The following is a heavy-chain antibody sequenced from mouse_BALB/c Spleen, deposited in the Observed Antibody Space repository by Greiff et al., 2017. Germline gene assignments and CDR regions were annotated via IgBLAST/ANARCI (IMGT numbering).Heavy chain of an antibody. CDR3: ASVDGYYAMDY. Sequence: VQLQQSGAELVRPGVSVKISCKGSGYTFTDYAMHWVKQSHAKSLEWIGVISTYYGDASYNQKFKGKATMTVDKSSSTAYMELARLTSEDSAIYYCASVDGYYAMDYWGQGTSVTVSS. V-gene: IGHV1S137*01. CDR1: GYTFTDYA. CDR2: ISTYYGDA. D-gene: IGHD2-3*01. J-gene: IGHJ4*01.